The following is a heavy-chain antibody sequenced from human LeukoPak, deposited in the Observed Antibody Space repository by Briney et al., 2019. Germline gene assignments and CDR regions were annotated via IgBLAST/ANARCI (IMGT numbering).Heavy chain of an antibody. D-gene: IGHD2-2*01. CDR2: ISSSSSYI. Sequence: TSETLSLTCTVSGGSISSSSYYWGWIRQPPGKGLEWVSSISSSSSYIYYADSVKGRFTISRDNAKNSLYLQMNSLRAEDTAVYYCARDVVPAAMAGSGYFQHWGQGTLVTVSS. CDR3: ARDVVPAAMAGSGYFQH. V-gene: IGHV3-21*01. CDR1: GGSISSSS. J-gene: IGHJ1*01.